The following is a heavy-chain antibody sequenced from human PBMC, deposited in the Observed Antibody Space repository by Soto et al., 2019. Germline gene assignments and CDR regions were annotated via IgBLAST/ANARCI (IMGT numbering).Heavy chain of an antibody. D-gene: IGHD3-10*01. J-gene: IGHJ4*02. V-gene: IGHV3-11*03. CDR3: ASVARGSGGYAAFVYFDY. CDR2: ISESGSYT. CDR1: EFLCRDYY. Sequence: GGSRTLAGAGPEFLCRDYYMSWIGHAPGSGLEWVSCISESGSYTKYADSAKGRLTISRDSARNTLYLQMNSLIAEDTAGYVCASVARGSGGYAAFVYFDYWGPGTLVTVSS.